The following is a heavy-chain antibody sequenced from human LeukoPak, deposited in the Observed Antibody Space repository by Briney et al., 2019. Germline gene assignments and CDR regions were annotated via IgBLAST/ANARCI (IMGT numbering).Heavy chain of an antibody. D-gene: IGHD5-12*01. J-gene: IGHJ3*01. CDR1: GGTFSSYT. Sequence: ASVKVSCKASGGTFSSYTVNWVRQAPGQGLEWMGRIIPIVNISNSVQKLQGRVTITADKFTNTVYMDLTSLTSQDTAVCYCATGRSGQGWDKWGQGTMVTVSS. CDR3: ATGRSGQGWDK. CDR2: IIPIVNIS. V-gene: IGHV1-69*02.